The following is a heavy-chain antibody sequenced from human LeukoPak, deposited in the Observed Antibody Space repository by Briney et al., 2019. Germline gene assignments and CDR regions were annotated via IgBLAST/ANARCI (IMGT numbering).Heavy chain of an antibody. J-gene: IGHJ3*02. V-gene: IGHV4-59*01. Sequence: SETLSLTCTVSGGSISSYYWSWIRQPPWKGLEWIGYIYYSGSTNYNPSLKSRVTISVDTSKNQFSLKLSSVTAADTAVYYCARDTTVTPHASDIWGQGTMVTVSS. CDR1: GGSISSYY. D-gene: IGHD4-17*01. CDR3: ARDTTVTPHASDI. CDR2: IYYSGST.